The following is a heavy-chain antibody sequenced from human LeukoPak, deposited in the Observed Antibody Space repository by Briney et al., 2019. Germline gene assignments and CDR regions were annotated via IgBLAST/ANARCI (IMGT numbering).Heavy chain of an antibody. CDR2: INASGGNT. Sequence: GWSLRLSCGGSGFSFNNYAMSWVRQAPGKGLEWVSDINASGGNTYYADSVKGRFIVSRDISKNTVYLQMSSLRAGDTAVYYCARDSKVGARYYFDYWGQGALVTVSS. J-gene: IGHJ4*02. CDR1: GFSFNNYA. CDR3: ARDSKVGARYYFDY. D-gene: IGHD3-9*01. V-gene: IGHV3-23*01.